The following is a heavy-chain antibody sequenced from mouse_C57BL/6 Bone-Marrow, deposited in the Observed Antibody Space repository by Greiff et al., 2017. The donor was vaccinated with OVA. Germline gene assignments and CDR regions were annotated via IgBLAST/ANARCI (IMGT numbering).Heavy chain of an antibody. CDR3: TSYYYGSSWFAY. V-gene: IGHV14-1*01. Sequence: VQLQQSGAELVRPGASVKLSCTASGFNIKDYYMHWVKQRPEQGLEWIGRIDPEDGDTEYAPKFQGKATMTADTSSNTAYLQLSSRTSEDTAVYYCTSYYYGSSWFAYWGQGTLVTVSA. CDR1: GFNIKDYY. D-gene: IGHD1-1*01. J-gene: IGHJ3*01. CDR2: IDPEDGDT.